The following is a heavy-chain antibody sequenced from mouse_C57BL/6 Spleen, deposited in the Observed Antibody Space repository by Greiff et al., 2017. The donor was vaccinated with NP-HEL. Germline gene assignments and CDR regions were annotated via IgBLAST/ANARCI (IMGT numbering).Heavy chain of an antibody. CDR3: ARRKDDYDGSFYYTMDY. V-gene: IGHV5-6*02. CDR1: GFTFSSYG. Sequence: EVKLVESGGDLVKPGGSLKLSCAASGFTFSSYGMSWVRQTPDKRLEWVATISSGGSYTYYPDSVKGRFTISRDNAKNTLYLQMSSLKSEDTAMYYCARRKDDYDGSFYYTMDYWGQGTSVTVSS. D-gene: IGHD2-4*01. CDR2: ISSGGSYT. J-gene: IGHJ4*01.